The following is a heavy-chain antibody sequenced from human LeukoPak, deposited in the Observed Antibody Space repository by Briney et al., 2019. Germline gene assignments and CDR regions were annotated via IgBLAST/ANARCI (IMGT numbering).Heavy chain of an antibody. CDR2: ISSRSSTI. D-gene: IGHD2-2*01. J-gene: IGHJ4*02. V-gene: IGHV3-48*02. CDR3: APVSYCSSTSCPRGY. CDR1: GFTFSSYS. Sequence: RGSLRLSCAASGFTFSSYSMNWVRQAPGKGLEWVSYISSRSSTIYYADSVKGRFTISRDNAKNSLYLQMNSLRDEDTAVYYCAPVSYCSSTSCPRGYWGQGTLVTVSS.